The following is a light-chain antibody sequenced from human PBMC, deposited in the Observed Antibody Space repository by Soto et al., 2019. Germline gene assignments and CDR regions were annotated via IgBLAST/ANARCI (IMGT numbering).Light chain of an antibody. J-gene: IGKJ5*01. CDR3: QQRSNWPPT. V-gene: IGKV3-11*01. CDR1: QSVSSY. Sequence: EIVLTQSPATLSSSPGERATISCRASQSVSSYLAWYQQKPGQAPRLLIYDASNRATGIPARFSGSGSGTDFTLTISSLEPEDFAVYYCQQRSNWPPTFGQGTRLEI. CDR2: DAS.